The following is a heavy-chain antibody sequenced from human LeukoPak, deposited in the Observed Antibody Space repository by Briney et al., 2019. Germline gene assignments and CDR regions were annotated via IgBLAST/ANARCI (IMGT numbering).Heavy chain of an antibody. Sequence: PGRSLRLSCAASGFTFSSYGMHWVRQAPGKGLEWVAVISYDGSNKYYADSVKGRFTISRDNSKNTLYLQMNSLRAEDTAVYFCAREIVVVPSAMGFDPWGQGTLVTVSS. CDR1: GFTFSSYG. V-gene: IGHV3-30*03. D-gene: IGHD2-2*01. J-gene: IGHJ5*02. CDR3: AREIVVVPSAMGFDP. CDR2: ISYDGSNK.